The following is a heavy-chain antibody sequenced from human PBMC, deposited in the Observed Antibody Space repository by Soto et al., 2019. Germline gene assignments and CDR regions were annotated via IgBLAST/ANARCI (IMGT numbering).Heavy chain of an antibody. Sequence: TCTVSGASFTDGSLFWGWIRQSPGKGVEWIASTYIGGITYYNPSLKSRVTISVDTSKNQFSLKLSSVTDADTAVYYCASPLLGYCSGGSCYSDAFDIWGQGTMVTVSS. CDR2: TYIGGIT. D-gene: IGHD2-15*01. V-gene: IGHV4-39*01. CDR1: GASFTDGSLF. J-gene: IGHJ3*02. CDR3: ASPLLGYCSGGSCYSDAFDI.